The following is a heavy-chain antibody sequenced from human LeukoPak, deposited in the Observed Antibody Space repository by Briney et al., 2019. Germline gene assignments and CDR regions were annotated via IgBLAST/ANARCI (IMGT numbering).Heavy chain of an antibody. V-gene: IGHV3-23*01. Sequence: PGGSLRLFCAASGFTFGSYAMSWVRQAPGKGLEWVSAISGSGGSTYYADSVRGRFTISRDNSKNTLYLQMNSLRAEDTAVYYCAKDLYYDILTGYYTYWGQGTLVTVSS. J-gene: IGHJ4*02. D-gene: IGHD3-9*01. CDR3: AKDLYYDILTGYYTY. CDR1: GFTFGSYA. CDR2: ISGSGGST.